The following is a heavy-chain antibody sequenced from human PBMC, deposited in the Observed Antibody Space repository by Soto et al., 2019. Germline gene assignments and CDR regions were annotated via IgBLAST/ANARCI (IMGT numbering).Heavy chain of an antibody. J-gene: IGHJ6*02. Sequence: PSEMLSLTCAVYGGCFSGYYWNWIRQPPGKGLEWIGEINHSGSTNYNPSLKSRVTISVDTSKNQFSLKLSSVTTADTAVYYCARVSGIYYYGMDVWGQGTTVTVS. V-gene: IGHV4-34*01. D-gene: IGHD3-10*01. CDR1: GGCFSGYY. CDR2: INHSGST. CDR3: ARVSGIYYYGMDV.